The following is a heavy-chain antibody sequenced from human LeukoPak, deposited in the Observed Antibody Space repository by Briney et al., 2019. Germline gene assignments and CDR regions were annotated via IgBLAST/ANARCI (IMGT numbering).Heavy chain of an antibody. D-gene: IGHD3-10*01. J-gene: IGHJ4*02. CDR3: AKDLPYGSGSYYPNFDY. V-gene: IGHV3-21*04. CDR1: GFTFSSYS. CDR2: ISSSSSYI. Sequence: GGSLRLSCAASGFTFSSYSMNWVRQAPGKGLEWVSSISSSSSYIYYADSVKGRFTISRDNAKNSLYLQMNSLRAEDTAVYYCAKDLPYGSGSYYPNFDYWGQGTLVTVSS.